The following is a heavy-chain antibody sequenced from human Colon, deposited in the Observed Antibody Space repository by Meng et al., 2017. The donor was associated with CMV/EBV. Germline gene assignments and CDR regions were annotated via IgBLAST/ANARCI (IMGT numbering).Heavy chain of an antibody. CDR1: TFTRNY. J-gene: IGHJ5*02. D-gene: IGHD4-11*01. CDR2: MNPESGGT. V-gene: IGHV1-46*01. Sequence: TFTRNYMHWVRQAPGQGLEWVGIMNPESGGTNYPQKFQGRVTMTRDTYTSTVYMELSSLKSDDTAVYYCARDPRVFSRTVSGNGFDPWGQGTLVTVSS. CDR3: ARDPRVFSRTVSGNGFDP.